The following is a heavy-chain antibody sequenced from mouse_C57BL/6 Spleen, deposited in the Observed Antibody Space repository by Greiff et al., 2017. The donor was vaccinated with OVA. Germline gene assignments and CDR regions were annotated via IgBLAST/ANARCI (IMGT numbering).Heavy chain of an antibody. CDR1: GYAFSSYW. Sequence: QVQLKESGAELVKPGASVKISCKASGYAFSSYWMNWVKQRPGKGLEWIGQIYPGDGDTNYNGKFKGKATLTADKSSSTAYMQLSSLTSEDSAFYFCARSVTTVVDYYAMDYWGQGTSVTVSS. J-gene: IGHJ4*01. D-gene: IGHD1-1*01. CDR2: IYPGDGDT. V-gene: IGHV1-80*01. CDR3: ARSVTTVVDYYAMDY.